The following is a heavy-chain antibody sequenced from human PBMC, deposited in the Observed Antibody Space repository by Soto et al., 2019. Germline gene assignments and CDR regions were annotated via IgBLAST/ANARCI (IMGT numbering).Heavy chain of an antibody. J-gene: IGHJ5*02. CDR1: GGCFSGYY. CDR3: ARSVDP. V-gene: IGHV4-34*01. Sequence: PSETLSLTCAVYGGCFSGYYWSWIRQPPGKGLEWIGEINHSGSTNYNPSLKSRVTISVDTSKNQFSLKLSSVTAADTAVYYCARSVDPWGQGTLVTVSS. CDR2: INHSGST.